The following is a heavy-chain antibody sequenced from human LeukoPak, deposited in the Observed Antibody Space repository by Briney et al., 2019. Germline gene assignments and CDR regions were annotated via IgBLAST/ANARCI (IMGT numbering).Heavy chain of an antibody. CDR3: ARVFLPLWFGELGAWFDP. V-gene: IGHV3-21*01. CDR1: GFTFSYYA. J-gene: IGHJ5*02. Sequence: PGGSLRLSCAASGFTFSYYAMNWVRQAPGKGLEWVSSISSSSSYIYYADSVKGRFTISRDNAKNSLYLQMNSLRAEDTAVYYCARVFLPLWFGELGAWFDPWGQGTLVTVSS. CDR2: ISSSSSYI. D-gene: IGHD3-10*01.